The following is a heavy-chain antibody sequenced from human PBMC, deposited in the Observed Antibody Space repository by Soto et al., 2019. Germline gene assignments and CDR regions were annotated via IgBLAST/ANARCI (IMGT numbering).Heavy chain of an antibody. CDR3: ARFLWSDTSLYYFDY. D-gene: IGHD3-3*01. Sequence: QITLKESGPTLVKPTQTLTLTCTFSGFSLTGSGVGVGWIRQPPGKALEWLALIYWDDDKRYSPSLKSRLTITKDTSKNQVALTVTKMDPVDTATYYCARFLWSDTSLYYFDYWGQGTLVTVSS. V-gene: IGHV2-5*02. CDR1: GFSLTGSGVG. J-gene: IGHJ4*02. CDR2: IYWDDDK.